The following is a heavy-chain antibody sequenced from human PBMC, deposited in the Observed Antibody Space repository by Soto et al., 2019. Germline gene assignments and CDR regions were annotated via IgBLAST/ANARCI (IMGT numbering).Heavy chain of an antibody. V-gene: IGHV3-23*01. J-gene: IGHJ5*02. Sequence: GGSLRLSCAASGFTFSSYAMSWVRQAPGKGLEWVLAISGGGGSTYYADSVKGRFTISRDTPKNTLDPQINSLRAEDTAVYYCAKVSTAPYCSSISCYLPWGQGTLVTVCS. CDR3: AKVSTAPYCSSISCYLP. CDR1: GFTFSSYA. D-gene: IGHD2-2*01. CDR2: ISGGGGST.